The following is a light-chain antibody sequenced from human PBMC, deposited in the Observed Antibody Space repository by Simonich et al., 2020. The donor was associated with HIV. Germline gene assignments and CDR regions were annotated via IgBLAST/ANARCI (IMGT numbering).Light chain of an antibody. Sequence: DIQMTQSPSTLSASVGDRVTITCRASQSISSWLAWYQQKPGKAPKLLLYAASRLQSGVPPRFSGSASGTDYTLTISSLQPEEFATYYCQQYYSTPTFGPGTKVDIK. CDR1: QSISSW. CDR3: QQYYSTPT. CDR2: AAS. J-gene: IGKJ3*01. V-gene: IGKV1-NL1*01.